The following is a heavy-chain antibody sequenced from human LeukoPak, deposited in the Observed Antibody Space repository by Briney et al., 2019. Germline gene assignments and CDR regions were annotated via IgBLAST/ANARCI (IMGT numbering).Heavy chain of an antibody. Sequence: GGSLRLSCAASGFTFSNYWMSWVRQAPGKGLEWVAYIKTDGSDQYYPDSVKGRFTISRDNAKNSLYLQMNRLRAEDAAVYYCAKAPVTTCSGAYCYPFDYWGQGTLVTVSS. V-gene: IGHV3-7*03. CDR1: GFTFSNYW. J-gene: IGHJ4*02. CDR3: AKAPVTTCSGAYCYPFDY. CDR2: IKTDGSDQ. D-gene: IGHD2-21*01.